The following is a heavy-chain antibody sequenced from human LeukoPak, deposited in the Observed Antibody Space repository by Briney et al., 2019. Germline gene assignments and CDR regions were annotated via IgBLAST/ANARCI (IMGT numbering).Heavy chain of an antibody. CDR2: ISSSGSTI. CDR3: ARSTGFLEWLRLSFDY. V-gene: IGHV3-11*04. Sequence: GGSLRLSCAASGFSFSDYYMSWIRHAPGEGLEWVSYISSSGSTIYYADSVKGRFTISTDNAKNSLYLQMNILRAEDTAVYYRARSTGFLEWLRLSFDYLGQGTLVTVSS. CDR1: GFSFSDYY. J-gene: IGHJ4*02. D-gene: IGHD3-3*01.